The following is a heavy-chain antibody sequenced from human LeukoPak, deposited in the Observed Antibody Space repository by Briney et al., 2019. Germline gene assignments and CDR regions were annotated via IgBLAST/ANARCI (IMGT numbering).Heavy chain of an antibody. D-gene: IGHD2-15*01. CDR3: ASAYCSGGSCYSWVY. V-gene: IGHV3-30-3*01. J-gene: IGHJ4*02. Sequence: PGRSLRLSCAASGFTFSSYAMHWVRQAPGKGLEWVAVISYDGSNKYYADSVKGRFTISRDNSKNTLYLQMNSLRAEDTAVYYCASAYCSGGSCYSWVYWGQGTLVTVSS. CDR1: GFTFSSYA. CDR2: ISYDGSNK.